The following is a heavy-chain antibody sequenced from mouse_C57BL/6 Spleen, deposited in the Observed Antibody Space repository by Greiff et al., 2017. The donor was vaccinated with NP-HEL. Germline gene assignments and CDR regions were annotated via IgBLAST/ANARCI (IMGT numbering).Heavy chain of an antibody. Sequence: VQLQQPGTELVKPGASVKLSCKASGYTFTSYWMHWVKQRPGQGLEWIGNINPSNGGTNYNEKFKSKATLTVDKSSSTAYLQLSRLTSEDSAVYYCARSEYTKGTGAWFAYLGQGTLVTVSA. CDR1: GYTFTSYW. D-gene: IGHD4-1*01. J-gene: IGHJ3*01. CDR2: INPSNGGT. CDR3: ARSEYTKGTGAWFAY. V-gene: IGHV1-53*01.